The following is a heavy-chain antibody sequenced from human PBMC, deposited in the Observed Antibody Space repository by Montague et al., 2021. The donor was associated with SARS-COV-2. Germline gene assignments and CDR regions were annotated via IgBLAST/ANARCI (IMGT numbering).Heavy chain of an antibody. D-gene: IGHD3-10*01. Sequence: SETLSLTCTVSGGSISSSSYYWGWIRQPPGKGLEWIGSIFYSGSTDYXXXLKGRVTISVDTSKNQFSLKLSSVTAADTAVYYCASMVRAQVYYFDYWGQGTLVTVSS. CDR2: IFYSGST. CDR1: GGSISSSSYY. V-gene: IGHV4-39*01. J-gene: IGHJ4*02. CDR3: ASMVRAQVYYFDY.